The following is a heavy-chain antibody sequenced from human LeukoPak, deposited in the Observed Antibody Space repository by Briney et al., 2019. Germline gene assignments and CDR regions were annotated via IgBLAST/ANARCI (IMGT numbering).Heavy chain of an antibody. CDR1: GGTFSSYA. CDR3: ARMEWLRLKAWFDP. D-gene: IGHD5-12*01. CDR2: IIPIFGTA. V-gene: IGHV1-69*13. Sequence: GASVKVSCKAPGGTFSSYAISWVRQAPGQGLEWMGGIIPIFGTANYAQKFQGRVTITADESTSTAYMELSSLRSEDTAVYYCARMEWLRLKAWFDPWGQGTLVTVSS. J-gene: IGHJ5*02.